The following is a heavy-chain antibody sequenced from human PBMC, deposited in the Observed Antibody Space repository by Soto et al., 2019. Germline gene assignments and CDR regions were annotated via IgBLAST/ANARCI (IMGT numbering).Heavy chain of an antibody. Sequence: QVQLVQSGAEVKKPGASVKISCKASGYKFSSYAIHWVRQAPGQRLEWMGWSNAGNGNTLYSGECQGRFTITRDTSASTVYMELRSLRSEDTAVFYCARDGLAGAFDYWGQGTLVTVSS. J-gene: IGHJ4*02. CDR2: SNAGNGNT. V-gene: IGHV1-3*02. D-gene: IGHD6-19*01. CDR3: ARDGLAGAFDY. CDR1: GYKFSSYA.